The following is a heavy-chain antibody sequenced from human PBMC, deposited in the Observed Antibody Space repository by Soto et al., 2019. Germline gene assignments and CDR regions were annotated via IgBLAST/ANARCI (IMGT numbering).Heavy chain of an antibody. CDR2: IIPIFGTA. V-gene: IGHV1-69*13. J-gene: IGHJ6*02. CDR3: ASRSIVGVYYYYYGMDV. Sequence: ASVKVSCKASGGTFSSYAISWVRQAPGQGLEWMGGIIPIFGTANYAQKFQGRVTITADESTSTAYMELSSLRSEDTAVYYCASRSIVGVYYYYYGMDVWGQGTTVTVSS. D-gene: IGHD1-26*01. CDR1: GGTFSSYA.